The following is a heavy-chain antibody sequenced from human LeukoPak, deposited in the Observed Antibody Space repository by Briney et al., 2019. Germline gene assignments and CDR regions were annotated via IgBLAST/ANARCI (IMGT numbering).Heavy chain of an antibody. CDR1: GFTFSSYA. D-gene: IGHD3-22*01. CDR2: ISYDGSNK. J-gene: IGHJ4*02. CDR3: ARDGMYYYDSSGYYAAQYYFDY. V-gene: IGHV3-30-3*01. Sequence: PGRSLRLSCAASGFTFSSYAMPWVRQAPGKGLEWVAVISYDGSNKYYADSVKGRFTISRDNSKNTLYLQMNSLRAEGTAVYYCARDGMYYYDSSGYYAAQYYFDYWGQGTLVTVSS.